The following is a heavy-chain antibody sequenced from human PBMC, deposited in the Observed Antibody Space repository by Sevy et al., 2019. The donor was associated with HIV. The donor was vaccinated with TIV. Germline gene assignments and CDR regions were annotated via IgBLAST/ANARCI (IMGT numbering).Heavy chain of an antibody. V-gene: IGHV6-1*01. CDR1: GDSVSSNSAA. CDR3: TRDYYYGSGILGDYYYYGMDV. Sequence: SQTLSLTCAISGDSVSSNSAAWNWIRQSPSRGLEWLGRTYYRSKWFNDYAVSVKSRITINLDTSKNQFSLQLNSVTPEDTAVYYCTRDYYYGSGILGDYYYYGMDVWGQGTTVTVSS. D-gene: IGHD3-10*01. CDR2: TYYRSKWFN. J-gene: IGHJ6*02.